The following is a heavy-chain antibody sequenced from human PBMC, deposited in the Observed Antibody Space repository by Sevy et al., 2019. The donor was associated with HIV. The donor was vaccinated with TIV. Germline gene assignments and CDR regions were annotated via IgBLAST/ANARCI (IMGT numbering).Heavy chain of an antibody. V-gene: IGHV1-69*13. CDR2: VIPVSGAS. Sequence: ASVKVSCKASGGTLKNFAVNWVRLAPGQGLEWMGRVIPVSGASNYIPKYRGRITLTADESTGTAYMELRRLRSDDTAVYYCAAKFDTTGSYRGFDIWGQGTRVTVSS. D-gene: IGHD3-16*02. J-gene: IGHJ3*02. CDR3: AAKFDTTGSYRGFDI. CDR1: GGTLKNFA.